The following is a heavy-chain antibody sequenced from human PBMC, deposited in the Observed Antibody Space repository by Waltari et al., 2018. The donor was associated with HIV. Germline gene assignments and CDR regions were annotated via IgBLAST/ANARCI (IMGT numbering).Heavy chain of an antibody. Sequence: EVQLVESGGDLLKPGGCLRLSCAASGFTLNSVWMSWVRQAPGKGREWVGRIKTKGECGATNHAAAVKGRFTISRDDSKNTVYRQMNSLKIEDAAVYYCTSEEDDGAGSHFDYWGQGTLVTVSS. J-gene: IGHJ4*02. CDR1: GFTLNSVW. V-gene: IGHV3-15*01. D-gene: IGHD3-10*01. CDR3: TSEEDDGAGSHFDY. CDR2: IKTKGECGAT.